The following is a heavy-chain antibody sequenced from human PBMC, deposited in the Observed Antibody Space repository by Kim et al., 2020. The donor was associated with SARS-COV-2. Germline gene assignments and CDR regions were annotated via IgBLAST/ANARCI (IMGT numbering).Heavy chain of an antibody. CDR3: AREPPQLGPSYYYYGMDV. CDR2: IYSGGST. D-gene: IGHD6-13*01. J-gene: IGHJ6*04. Sequence: GGSLRLSCAASGFTVSSNYMSWVRQAPGKGLEWVSVIYSGGSTYYADSVKGRFTISRDNSKNTLYLQMNSLRAEDTAVYYCAREPPQLGPSYYYYGMDVWGKGTTVTVSS. CDR1: GFTVSSNY. V-gene: IGHV3-66*01.